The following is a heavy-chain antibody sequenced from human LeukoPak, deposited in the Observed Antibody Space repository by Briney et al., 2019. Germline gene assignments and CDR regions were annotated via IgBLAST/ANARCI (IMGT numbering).Heavy chain of an antibody. J-gene: IGHJ5*02. D-gene: IGHD3-10*01. CDR2: IYYSGST. CDR1: GGSISSYY. Sequence: PSETLSLTCTVSGGSISSYYWSWIRQPPGKGLEWIGYIYYSGSTNYNPSLKSRVTISADTSKNQFSLKLSSVAAADTAVYYCARGRIGWFDPWGQGTLVTVSS. V-gene: IGHV4-59*01. CDR3: ARGRIGWFDP.